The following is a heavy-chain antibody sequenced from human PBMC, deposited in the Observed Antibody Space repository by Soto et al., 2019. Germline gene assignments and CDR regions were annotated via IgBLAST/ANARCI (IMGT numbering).Heavy chain of an antibody. CDR2: IYYSGST. J-gene: IGHJ6*02. CDR1: GGSISSGGYY. Sequence: SETLSLTCTVSGGSISSGGYYWSWIRQHPGKGLEWIGYIYYSGSTYYNPSLKSRVTISVDTAKNQFSLKLSSVTAADTAVYYCARLGTPYYYYGMDVWGQGTTVTVSS. D-gene: IGHD1-1*01. CDR3: ARLGTPYYYYGMDV. V-gene: IGHV4-31*03.